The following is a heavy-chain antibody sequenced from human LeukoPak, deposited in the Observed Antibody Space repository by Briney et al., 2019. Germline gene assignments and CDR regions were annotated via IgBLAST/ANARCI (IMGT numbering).Heavy chain of an antibody. CDR3: ARDSSSETTDY. CDR1: GFTVSSNY. CDR2: IYSGGNT. D-gene: IGHD6-6*01. V-gene: IGHV3-53*01. J-gene: IGHJ4*02. Sequence: GGSLRLSCAASGFTVSSNYMTWVRQAPGKGLEWVSVIYSGGNTYYADSVKGRFTISRDSSRDTLYLQMNSLRAEDTAVYYCARDSSSETTDYWGQGTLLTVSS.